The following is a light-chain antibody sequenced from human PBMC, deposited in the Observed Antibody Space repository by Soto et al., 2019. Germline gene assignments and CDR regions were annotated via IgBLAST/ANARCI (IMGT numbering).Light chain of an antibody. CDR1: SSNIGAGYD. CDR2: GNS. CDR3: PSSDSSLSVV. J-gene: IGLJ2*01. V-gene: IGLV1-40*01. Sequence: QSVLTQPPSVSGAPGQRVTISCTGSSSNIGAGYDVHWYQQLPGTAPKLLIYGNSNRPSGVPDRLSCSTSGTSASLAVTGLQAEDEADYYCPSSDSSLSVVFGGGTKLTVL.